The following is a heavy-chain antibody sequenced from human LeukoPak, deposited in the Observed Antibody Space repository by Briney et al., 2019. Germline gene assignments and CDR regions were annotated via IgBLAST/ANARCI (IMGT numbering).Heavy chain of an antibody. CDR1: GGSISSSSYH. Sequence: PSETLSLTCTVSGGSISSSSYHWGWIRQPPGKGLEWIGSIYYSGSTYYNTSLKSRVTISVDTSKNQFSLKLSSVTAADTAVYYCARLYSSSWYPKYYFDYWGQGTLVTVSS. J-gene: IGHJ4*02. CDR3: ARLYSSSWYPKYYFDY. D-gene: IGHD6-13*01. V-gene: IGHV4-39*01. CDR2: IYYSGST.